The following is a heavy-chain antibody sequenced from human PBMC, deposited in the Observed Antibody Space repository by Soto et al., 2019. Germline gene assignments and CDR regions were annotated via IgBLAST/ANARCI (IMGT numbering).Heavy chain of an antibody. V-gene: IGHV1-69*13. CDR2: IIPIFGTA. CDR1: GGTFSSYA. D-gene: IGHD3-9*01. CDR3: ARAGRPNYDILTGYFGVYYYYGMDV. J-gene: IGHJ6*02. Sequence: SVEVSCKASGGTFSSYAISWVLQAPGQGLEWMGGIIPIFGTANYAQKFQGRVTITADESTSTAYMELSSLRSEDTAVYYCARAGRPNYDILTGYFGVYYYYGMDVWGQGTTVTVSS.